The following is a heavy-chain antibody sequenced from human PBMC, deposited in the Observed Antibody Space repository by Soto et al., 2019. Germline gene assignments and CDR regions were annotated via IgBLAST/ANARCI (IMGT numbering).Heavy chain of an antibody. Sequence: EVPLVESGGGLVQPGGSLRLSCAASGFTVSSNYMNWVRQAPGKGLEWVSVIYSGGRTYYADSVKGRFTISRDNSKNTLYLQMNSLRAEDTAVYYCADVCVGWWGQGTLVTVSS. V-gene: IGHV3-66*01. J-gene: IGHJ4*02. D-gene: IGHD2-8*01. CDR3: ADVCVGW. CDR2: IYSGGRT. CDR1: GFTVSSNY.